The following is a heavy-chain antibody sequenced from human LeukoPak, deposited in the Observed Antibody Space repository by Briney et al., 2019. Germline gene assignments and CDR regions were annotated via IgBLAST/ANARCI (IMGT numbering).Heavy chain of an antibody. J-gene: IGHJ5*02. CDR3: ARRVSEVEPTLRSGENWFDP. Sequence: SETLSLTCTVSGXSISTYYGNWIRQPAGKGLEWVGRIYSSGSTIYNPSLKSRVTMSVDTSKNQFSLKLSSVTAADTAVYYCARRVSEVEPTLRSGENWFDPWGQGTLVTVSS. CDR2: IYSSGST. V-gene: IGHV4-4*07. CDR1: GXSISTYY. D-gene: IGHD1-26*01.